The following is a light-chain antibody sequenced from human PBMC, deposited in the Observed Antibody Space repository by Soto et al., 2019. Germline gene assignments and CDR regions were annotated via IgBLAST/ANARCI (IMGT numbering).Light chain of an antibody. CDR1: SGHSSYA. CDR3: QTWGTGTRV. Sequence: QCVLTQSASASASLGASVKLTCTLSSGHSSYAIAWHQQQPEKGPRYLMKVNSDGSHSKGDGIPDRFSGSSSGAERFLTISSLQSEDEADYYGQTWGTGTRVFGGATKLTVL. J-gene: IGLJ3*02. CDR2: VNSDGSH. V-gene: IGLV4-69*01.